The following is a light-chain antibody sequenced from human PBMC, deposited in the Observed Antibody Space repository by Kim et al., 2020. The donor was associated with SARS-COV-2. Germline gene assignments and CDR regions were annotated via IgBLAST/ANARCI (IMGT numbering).Light chain of an antibody. V-gene: IGLV1-47*01. Sequence: QSVLTQPPSASGTPGQRVTISCSGSSSNIGSNYVYWYQQLPGTAPKLLIYRNNQRPSGVPDRFSGSKSDTSASLAISGLRSDSEADYYCAAWDDSLSGVVFGGGTQLTVL. CDR1: SSNIGSNY. CDR3: AAWDDSLSGVV. J-gene: IGLJ2*01. CDR2: RNN.